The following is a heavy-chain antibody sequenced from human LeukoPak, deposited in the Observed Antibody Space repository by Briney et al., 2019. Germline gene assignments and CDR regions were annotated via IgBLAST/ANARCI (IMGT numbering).Heavy chain of an antibody. CDR2: FDPEDGET. Sequence: ASVKVPCKASGYSFTNYGLNRVRQAPGKGLEWMGGFDPEDGETIYAQKFQGRVTMTEDTSTDTAYMELSSLRSEDTVVYYCATLFRGYDSSGYSDYWGQGTLVTVSS. V-gene: IGHV1-24*01. D-gene: IGHD3-22*01. J-gene: IGHJ4*02. CDR3: ATLFRGYDSSGYSDY. CDR1: GYSFTNYG.